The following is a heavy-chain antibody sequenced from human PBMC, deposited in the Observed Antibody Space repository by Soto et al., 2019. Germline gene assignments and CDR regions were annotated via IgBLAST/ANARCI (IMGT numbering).Heavy chain of an antibody. CDR1: GYTFSSYG. V-gene: IGHV1-18*01. J-gene: IGHJ5*02. D-gene: IGHD3-3*01. CDR3: ARGGFRITIFGVVIDWFDP. CDR2: ISAYNGNT. Sequence: ASVKVSCKASGYTFSSYGYAWVRQVPGQGLEWMGWISAYNGNTNYAQKLQDRVTLTTDTSTTTAYMELRSLRSDDTAVYYCARGGFRITIFGVVIDWFDPWGQGTLVTVSS.